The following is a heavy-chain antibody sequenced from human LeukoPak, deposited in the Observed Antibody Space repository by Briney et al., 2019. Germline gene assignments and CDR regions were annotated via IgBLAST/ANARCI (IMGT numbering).Heavy chain of an antibody. J-gene: IGHJ4*02. Sequence: ASVKVSCKASGYTFTSYAMNWVRQAPGQGLEWMGWINPNSGGTNYAQKFQGRVTMTRDTSISTAYMELSRLRSDDTAVYYCAREWGAAVHFDYWGQGTLVTVSS. CDR3: AREWGAAVHFDY. CDR2: INPNSGGT. CDR1: GYTFTSYA. V-gene: IGHV1-2*02. D-gene: IGHD6-13*01.